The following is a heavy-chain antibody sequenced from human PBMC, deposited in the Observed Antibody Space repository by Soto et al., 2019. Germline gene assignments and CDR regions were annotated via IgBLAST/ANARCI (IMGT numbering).Heavy chain of an antibody. J-gene: IGHJ4*02. CDR1: GGSFSGYY. CDR3: ARPPTMVRGVISIYFDY. V-gene: IGHV4-34*01. D-gene: IGHD3-10*01. Sequence: SETLSLTCAVYGGSFSGYYWSWIRQPPGKGLEWIGEINHSGSTNYNPSLKSRVTISVDTSKNQFSLKLSSVTAADTAVYYCARPPTMVRGVISIYFDYWGQGTLVTVSS. CDR2: INHSGST.